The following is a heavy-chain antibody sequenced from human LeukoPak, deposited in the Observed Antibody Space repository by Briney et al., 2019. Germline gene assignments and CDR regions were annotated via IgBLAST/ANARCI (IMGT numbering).Heavy chain of an antibody. CDR3: ARRVKRLAYFGAIDDAFDI. CDR1: GGSVSSGSYY. CDR2: IYYSGTT. J-gene: IGHJ3*02. V-gene: IGHV4-61*01. Sequence: SETLSLTCTVSGGSVSSGSYYWSWIRQPPGKELEWIGYIYYSGTTNYNPSLNSRVTISVDTSKKQFSLKLSSVTAADTAVYYCARRVKRLAYFGAIDDAFDIWGQGTMVTVSS. D-gene: IGHD2-21*01.